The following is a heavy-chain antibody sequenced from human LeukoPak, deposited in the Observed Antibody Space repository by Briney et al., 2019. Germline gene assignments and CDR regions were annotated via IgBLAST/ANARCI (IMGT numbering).Heavy chain of an antibody. D-gene: IGHD6-6*01. J-gene: IGHJ4*02. CDR2: INPNSGGT. Sequence: ASVKVSCKASGYTLTGYYMHWVRQAPGQGLEWMGWINPNSGGTNYAQKFQGRVTMTRDTSISTAYMELSRLRSDDTAVYYCARGAYSSFEFDYWGQGTLVTVSS. V-gene: IGHV1-2*02. CDR1: GYTLTGYY. CDR3: ARGAYSSFEFDY.